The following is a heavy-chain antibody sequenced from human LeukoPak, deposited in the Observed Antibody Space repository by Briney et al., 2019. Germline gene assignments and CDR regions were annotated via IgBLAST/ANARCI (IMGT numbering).Heavy chain of an antibody. CDR2: FDPKDGET. D-gene: IGHD3-3*01. CDR1: GYTLTEVS. CDR3: ATDNVVTIFGVVSTTYGMDV. Sequence: ASVKVSCKVSGYTLTEVSMHWVRQATGKGLEWMGGFDPKDGETIYAQKFQGRVTMTEDTSTDTAYMELSSLRSEDTAVYYCATDNVVTIFGVVSTTYGMDVWGQGTTVTVSS. J-gene: IGHJ6*02. V-gene: IGHV1-24*01.